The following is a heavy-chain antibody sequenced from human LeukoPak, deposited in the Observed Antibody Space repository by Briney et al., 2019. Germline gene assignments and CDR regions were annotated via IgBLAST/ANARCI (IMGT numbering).Heavy chain of an antibody. D-gene: IGHD6-19*01. CDR3: ARVSLGWYCYYYYMDV. CDR2: INHSGST. V-gene: IGHV4-34*01. CDR1: GGSFSGYY. J-gene: IGHJ6*03. Sequence: SETLSLTCAVYGGSFSGYYWSWIRQPPGKGLEWIGEINHSGSTNYNPSLKSRVTISVDTSKNQFSLKLSSVTAADTAVYYCARVSLGWYCYYYYMDVWGKGTTVTVSS.